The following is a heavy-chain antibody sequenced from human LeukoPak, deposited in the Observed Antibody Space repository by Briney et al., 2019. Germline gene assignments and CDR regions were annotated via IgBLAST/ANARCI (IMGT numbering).Heavy chain of an antibody. Sequence: GGSLRLSCAASGFTFSSYWMSWVRQAPGKGLEWVANIKQDGSEKYYVDSVKGRFTISRDNAKNSLYLQMNSLRAEDTAVYYCARDRRGLSSGWYYYYYMDVWGKGTTVTVSS. V-gene: IGHV3-7*01. J-gene: IGHJ6*03. D-gene: IGHD6-19*01. CDR2: IKQDGSEK. CDR1: GFTFSSYW. CDR3: ARDRRGLSSGWYYYYYMDV.